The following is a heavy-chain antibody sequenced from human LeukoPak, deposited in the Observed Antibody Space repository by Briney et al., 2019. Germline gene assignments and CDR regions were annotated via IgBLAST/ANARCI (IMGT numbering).Heavy chain of an antibody. CDR2: TYYRSKWYN. Sequence: SQTLSLTCAISGDSVSSNSAAWNWIRQSPSRGLEWLGRTYYRSKWYNDYAVSVNSRITINPDTSKNQFSLQLNSVTPEDTAVYYCARGLRAVAGTSYWFDPWGQGTLVTVSS. CDR1: GDSVSSNSAA. D-gene: IGHD6-19*01. CDR3: ARGLRAVAGTSYWFDP. J-gene: IGHJ5*02. V-gene: IGHV6-1*01.